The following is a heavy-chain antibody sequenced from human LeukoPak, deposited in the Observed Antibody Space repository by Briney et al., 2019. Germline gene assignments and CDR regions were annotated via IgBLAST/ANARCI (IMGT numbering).Heavy chain of an antibody. CDR3: ARQGKYYDILTGYYASFFDY. J-gene: IGHJ4*02. V-gene: IGHV4-39*01. CDR1: GGSISSSSYY. D-gene: IGHD3-9*01. Sequence: SETLSLTCTVSGGSISSSSYYWGWIRQPPGKGLEWIGSIYYSGSTYYNPSLKSRVTKSVDTSKNQFSLKLSSVTAADTAVYYCARQGKYYDILTGYYASFFDYWGQGTLVTVSS. CDR2: IYYSGST.